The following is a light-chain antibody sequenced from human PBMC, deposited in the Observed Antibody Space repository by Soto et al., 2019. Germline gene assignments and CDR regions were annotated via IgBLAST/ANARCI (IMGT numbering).Light chain of an antibody. CDR1: QVVTTNF. Sequence: VLTQSPGPLPLSPGERATLSFRASQVVTTNFIACYQQQPGQPPRLLIFGASSRAAGIPDRFTGIGSGTDFSLAISRLEPDDSAVYFCHYYCRGVDTFGQGTKLEI. CDR2: GAS. CDR3: HYYCRGVDT. J-gene: IGKJ2*01. V-gene: IGKV3-20*01.